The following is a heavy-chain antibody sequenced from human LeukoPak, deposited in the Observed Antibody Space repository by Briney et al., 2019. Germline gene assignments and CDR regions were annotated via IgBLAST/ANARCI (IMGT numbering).Heavy chain of an antibody. J-gene: IGHJ4*02. Sequence: PGGSLRLSCAASGFTFSSYWMHWVRQAPGKGLVWVSHINSDGSSTNYADSVKGRFTISRDNAKNTLFLQMNSLSAEDTAVYYCARQYYHDSSAYPFDYWGQGTLVTVSS. CDR3: ARQYYHDSSAYPFDY. V-gene: IGHV3-74*01. CDR1: GFTFSSYW. CDR2: INSDGSST. D-gene: IGHD3-22*01.